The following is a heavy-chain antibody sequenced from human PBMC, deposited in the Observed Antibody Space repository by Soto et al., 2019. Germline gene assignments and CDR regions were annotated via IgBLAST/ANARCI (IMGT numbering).Heavy chain of an antibody. J-gene: IGHJ4*01. D-gene: IGHD3-10*01. CDR3: ARDSSTMVRGDPDY. CDR2: IWYDGSNK. CDR1: GFTFSSYG. V-gene: IGHV3-33*01. Sequence: QVQLVESGGGVVQPGRSLRLSCAASGFTFSSYGMHWVRQAPGKGLEWVAVIWYDGSNKYYADSVKGRFTISRDNSKNTLYLQMNSLRAEDTAVYYCARDSSTMVRGDPDYCGHGTLVTVSS.